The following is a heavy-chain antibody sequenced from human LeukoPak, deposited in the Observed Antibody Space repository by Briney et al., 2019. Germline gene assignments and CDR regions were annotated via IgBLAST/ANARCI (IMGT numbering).Heavy chain of an antibody. J-gene: IGHJ4*02. CDR1: GFTFSSYS. CDR3: ARAPKGCTTTTCYAGGVDS. D-gene: IGHD2-2*01. Sequence: GGSLRLSCAASGFTFSSYSMNWVRQAPGKGLEWVSVIYSDGNTFYADSVKGRFTSSRDNSMNTLYLQMNSLRAEDTAMYYCARAPKGCTTTTCYAGGVDSWGQGTLVTVSS. CDR2: IYSDGNT. V-gene: IGHV3-53*01.